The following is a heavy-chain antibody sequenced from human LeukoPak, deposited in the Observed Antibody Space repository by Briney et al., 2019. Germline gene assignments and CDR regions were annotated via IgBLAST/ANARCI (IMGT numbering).Heavy chain of an antibody. J-gene: IGHJ4*02. CDR1: GGSTSSYY. V-gene: IGHV4-4*07. CDR2: IYTSGST. CDR3: VRDNSRDGYNYYFDS. Sequence: SETLSLTCTVSGGSTSSYYWSWIRQPAGKGLEWIGLIYTSGSTNYNPSLKSRITMSVDTSKSQFSLKLSSVTAADTAVYYCVRDNSRDGYNYYFDSWGQGTLVIVSS. D-gene: IGHD5-24*01.